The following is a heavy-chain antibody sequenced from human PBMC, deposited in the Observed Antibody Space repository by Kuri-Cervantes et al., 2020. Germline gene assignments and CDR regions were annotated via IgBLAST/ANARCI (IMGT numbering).Heavy chain of an antibody. CDR2: MNPNSGNT. Sequence: ASVKVSCKASGYTFTSYDINWVRQATGQGLEWMGWMNPNSGNTGYAQKFQGRVTMTRNTSISTAYMELSSLRSEDTAVYYCARHFTYGSGNYYNVLFDAFDIWGQGTRGTVSS. D-gene: IGHD3-10*01. J-gene: IGHJ3*02. CDR1: GYTFTSYD. V-gene: IGHV1-8*01. CDR3: ARHFTYGSGNYYNVLFDAFDI.